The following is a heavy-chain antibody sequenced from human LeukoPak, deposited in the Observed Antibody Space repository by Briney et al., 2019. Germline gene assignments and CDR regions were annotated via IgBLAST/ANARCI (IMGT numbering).Heavy chain of an antibody. Sequence: GGSLRLSCAASGFTFSTYWMTWVRQTPGKGLEWVATIKQDGGEKYYVDSVKGRFTISRDNAKNSLYLQMNSLRAEDTAVYYCARVDGDDYVWGSYRGAFDYWGQGTLVTVSS. CDR2: IKQDGGEK. CDR1: GFTFSTYW. CDR3: ARVDGDDYVWGSYRGAFDY. D-gene: IGHD3-16*02. J-gene: IGHJ4*02. V-gene: IGHV3-7*01.